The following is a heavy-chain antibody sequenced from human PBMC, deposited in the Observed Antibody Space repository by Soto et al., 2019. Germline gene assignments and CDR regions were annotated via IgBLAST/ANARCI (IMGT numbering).Heavy chain of an antibody. Sequence: SETLSLTCTVSGGSISSYYWSWIRQPPGKGLEWIGYIYYSGSTNYNPSLKSRVTISVDTSKNQFSLKLSSVTAADTAVYYCARGAVAGLYNWFDPWGQGTLVTVSS. J-gene: IGHJ5*02. V-gene: IGHV4-59*01. CDR1: GGSISSYY. CDR2: IYYSGST. D-gene: IGHD6-19*01. CDR3: ARGAVAGLYNWFDP.